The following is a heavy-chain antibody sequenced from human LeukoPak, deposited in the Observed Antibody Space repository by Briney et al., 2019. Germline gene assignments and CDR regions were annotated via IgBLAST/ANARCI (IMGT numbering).Heavy chain of an antibody. D-gene: IGHD6-13*01. V-gene: IGHV3-9*01. Sequence: GRSLRLSCAASGFTFDDYAMHWVRHVSGKGLEWVSGISWDGISRGYADSVKGQFTISRDNGKKSLYLQMNSLRAEDTALYYCAKDQGGGSSWSGGMDVWGQGTTVTVSS. CDR1: GFTFDDYA. CDR2: ISWDGISR. J-gene: IGHJ6*02. CDR3: AKDQGGGSSWSGGMDV.